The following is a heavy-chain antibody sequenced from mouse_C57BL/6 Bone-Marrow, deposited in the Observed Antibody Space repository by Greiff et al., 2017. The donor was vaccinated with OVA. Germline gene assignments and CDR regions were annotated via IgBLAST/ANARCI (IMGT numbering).Heavy chain of an antibody. V-gene: IGHV14-4*01. CDR3: TTYWDGDY. Sequence: EVMLVESGAELVRPGASVKLSCTASGFNIKDDYMHWVKQRPEQGLEWIGWIDPENGDTAYASKFQCKATITADTSSNTAYLQLSSLTSEDTAVYYCTTYWDGDYWGQGTTLTVSS. D-gene: IGHD4-1*01. J-gene: IGHJ2*01. CDR1: GFNIKDDY. CDR2: IDPENGDT.